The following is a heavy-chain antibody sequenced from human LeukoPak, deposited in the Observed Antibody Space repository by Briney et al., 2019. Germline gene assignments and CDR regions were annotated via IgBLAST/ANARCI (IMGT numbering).Heavy chain of an antibody. V-gene: IGHV4-4*07. CDR2: FYTRGSP. Sequence: PSETLSLACTVSGGYISSYYWSWIRQPAGKELEWIGRFYTRGSPNYNPSLKSRVTMSVDTSKNQFFLRLSSVSSADTAVYYCARIGGITYFDYWGQGALVTVSS. CDR1: GGYISSYY. J-gene: IGHJ4*02. CDR3: ARIGGITYFDY. D-gene: IGHD3-16*01.